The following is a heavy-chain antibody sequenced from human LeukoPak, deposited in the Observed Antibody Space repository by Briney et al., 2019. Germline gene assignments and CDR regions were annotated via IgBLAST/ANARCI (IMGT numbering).Heavy chain of an antibody. CDR1: GYTFTSYA. Sequence: ASVKVSCKASGYTFTSYAMHWVRQAPGQRLEWMGWINAGNGNTKYSQKFQGRVTITRDTSASTAYMELSSLRSEDTAVYYCARDVAYHYDILTGYPTGPGWAFDIWGQGTMVTVSS. V-gene: IGHV1-3*01. J-gene: IGHJ3*02. CDR2: INAGNGNT. CDR3: ARDVAYHYDILTGYPTGPGWAFDI. D-gene: IGHD3-9*01.